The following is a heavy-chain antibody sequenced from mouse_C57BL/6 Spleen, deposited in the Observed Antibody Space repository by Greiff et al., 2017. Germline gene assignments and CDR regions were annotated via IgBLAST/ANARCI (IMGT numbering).Heavy chain of an antibody. CDR3: ARSGGNYEGWYFDV. Sequence: VQLQQSGAELARPGASVKLSCKASGYTFTSYGISWVKQRTGQGLEWIGEIYPRSGNTYYNEKFKGKATLTADKSSSTAYMELRSLTSEDSAVYFCARSGGNYEGWYFDVGGTGTTVTVSS. D-gene: IGHD2-1*01. J-gene: IGHJ1*03. CDR2: IYPRSGNT. CDR1: GYTFTSYG. V-gene: IGHV1-81*01.